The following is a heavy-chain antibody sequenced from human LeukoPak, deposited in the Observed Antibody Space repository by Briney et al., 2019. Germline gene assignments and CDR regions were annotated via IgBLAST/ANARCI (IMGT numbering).Heavy chain of an antibody. D-gene: IGHD6-6*01. CDR3: ARHRSSWLIDY. J-gene: IGHJ4*02. Sequence: PGGSLRLSCAASGFTFNTYAMSWVRQAPWERLQWVSGISDSGGNTYYADSVRGRFTISRHNSKNTLYLQMNSLRAEDTAVYYCARHRSSWLIDYWGQGTLVTVSS. CDR1: GFTFNTYA. CDR2: ISDSGGNT. V-gene: IGHV3-23*01.